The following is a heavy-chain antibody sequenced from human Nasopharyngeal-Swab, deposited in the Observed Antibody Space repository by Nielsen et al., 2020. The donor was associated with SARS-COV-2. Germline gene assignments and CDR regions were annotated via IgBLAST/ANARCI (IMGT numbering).Heavy chain of an antibody. V-gene: IGHV3-21*01. CDR2: ISSSSSYI. CDR3: ARDGLDYDFWSVYFMDV. J-gene: IGHJ6*02. CDR1: GFTFNNYN. Sequence: GGSLRLSCAASGFTFNNYNFNWVRHAPGKGLEWVSSISSSSSYIYYADSVKGRFTISRDNAKNSLYLQMNSLRAEDTAVYYCARDGLDYDFWSVYFMDVWGQGTTVTVSS. D-gene: IGHD3-3*01.